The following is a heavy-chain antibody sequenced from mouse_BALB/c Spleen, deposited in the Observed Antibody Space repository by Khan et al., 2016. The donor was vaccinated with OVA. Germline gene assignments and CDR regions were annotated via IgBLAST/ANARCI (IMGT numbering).Heavy chain of an antibody. V-gene: IGHV2-6-4*01. D-gene: IGHD2-14*01. Sequence: VQLQESGPGLVSPSQSLSITCTVSGFSLSRYNIHWVRQPPGKGLEWLGMIWGGGGTDYNSTLKSRLSISKDNSKSQVFLKMNSLQTDDTAMYXRARDYYRYDGYCAVDYWGQGTTVTVSS. CDR3: ARDYYRYDGYCAVDY. CDR1: GFSLSRYN. J-gene: IGHJ4*01. CDR2: IWGGGGT.